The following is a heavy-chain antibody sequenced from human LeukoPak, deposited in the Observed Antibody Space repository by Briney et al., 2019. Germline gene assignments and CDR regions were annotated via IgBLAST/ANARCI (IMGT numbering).Heavy chain of an antibody. D-gene: IGHD3-10*01. V-gene: IGHV1-2*02. CDR2: INPNSGGT. J-gene: IGHJ5*02. CDR1: GYTFTGYY. Sequence: ASVKVSCKASGYTFTGYYMHWVRQAPGQGLEWMGWINPNSGGTNYAQKFQGRVTMTRDTSISTAYMELSRLRSDDTAVYYCARESAHYSVSGREFDPWGQGTLVTVSS. CDR3: ARESAHYSVSGREFDP.